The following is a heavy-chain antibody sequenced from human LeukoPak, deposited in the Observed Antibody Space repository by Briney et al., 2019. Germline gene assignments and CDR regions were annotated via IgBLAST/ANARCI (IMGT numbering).Heavy chain of an antibody. V-gene: IGHV3-53*01. D-gene: IGHD6-19*01. J-gene: IGHJ4*02. CDR2: LYSDGKK. CDR3: ARAVAGLYFDY. Sequence: GGSLRLPCAVSGFIVSRNDMTWVRQAPGKGLEWVSLLYSDGKKFYADSVKGRFTISRDNSKNTLNLQMNSLRADDTAVYYCARAVAGLYFDYWGQGTLVTVSS. CDR1: GFIVSRND.